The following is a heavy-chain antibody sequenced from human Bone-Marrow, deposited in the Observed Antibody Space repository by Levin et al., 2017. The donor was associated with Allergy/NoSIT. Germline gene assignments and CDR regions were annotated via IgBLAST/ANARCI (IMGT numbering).Heavy chain of an antibody. CDR3: AHRRQGSGLN. CDR1: GFSLTPSGVG. V-gene: IGHV2-5*02. D-gene: IGHD3-10*01. J-gene: IGHJ4*02. Sequence: SGPTLVKLPQTLTLTCTFSGFSLTPSGVGVGWIRQPPGKALEWLALIYWDDVKRYSPSLKSRLTITKDTSKNQVILTMTNMDPVDTATYYCAHRRQGSGLNWGQGTLVTVSS. CDR2: IYWDDVK.